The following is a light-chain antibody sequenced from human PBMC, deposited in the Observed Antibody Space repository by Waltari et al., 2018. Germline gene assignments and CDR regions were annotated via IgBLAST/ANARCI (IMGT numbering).Light chain of an antibody. CDR3: CSYAGSSTHVV. CDR2: DVS. V-gene: IGLV2-23*02. J-gene: IGLJ2*01. Sequence: QSALTQPASVSGSPGQSITISCTGTSSDVDDYNFVSWYQQHPGKAPKPMIYDVSKRPSGVSNRFSGSKSGNTASLTISGLQAEDEADYYCCSYAGSSTHVVFGGGTKLTVL. CDR1: SSDVDDYNF.